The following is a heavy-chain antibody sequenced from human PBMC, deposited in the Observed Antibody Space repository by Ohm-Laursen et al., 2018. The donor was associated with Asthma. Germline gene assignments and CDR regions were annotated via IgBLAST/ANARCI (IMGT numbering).Heavy chain of an antibody. V-gene: IGHV3-30*03. CDR1: GFTFSSYG. Sequence: RSLRLSCAAFGFTFSSYGMHWVRQAPGKGLEWVAVISYDGSNKYYADSVKGRFTISRDNSKNTLYLQMNSLRAEDTAVYYCARGIVVVNYGMDVWGQGATVTVSS. CDR3: ARGIVVVNYGMDV. J-gene: IGHJ6*02. CDR2: ISYDGSNK. D-gene: IGHD3-22*01.